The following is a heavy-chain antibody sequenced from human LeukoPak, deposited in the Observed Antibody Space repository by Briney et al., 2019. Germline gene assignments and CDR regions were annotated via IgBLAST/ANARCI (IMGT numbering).Heavy chain of an antibody. J-gene: IGHJ6*02. CDR2: ISSSSSTI. V-gene: IGHV3-48*04. CDR1: GFTFSNYW. CDR3: AREGYYGSGPRDYGMDV. D-gene: IGHD3-10*01. Sequence: PGGSLRLSCAASGFTFSNYWMTWVRQAPGKGLEWVSYISSSSSTIYYGDSVKGRFTISRDNAKNSVYLQMNSLRAEDTAVYYCAREGYYGSGPRDYGMDVWGQGTTVTVSS.